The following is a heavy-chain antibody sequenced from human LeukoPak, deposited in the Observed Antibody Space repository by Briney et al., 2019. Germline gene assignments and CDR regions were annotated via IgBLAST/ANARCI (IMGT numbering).Heavy chain of an antibody. CDR2: IYYSGST. J-gene: IGHJ4*02. CDR3: AREYSSSSQSFDY. D-gene: IGHD6-13*01. V-gene: IGHV4-39*01. Sequence: SETLSLTCTVSGGSISSSSYYWGWIRQPPGKGLEWIGSIYYSGSTYYNPSLKSRVTISVDTSKNQFSLKLSSVTAADTAVYYCAREYSSSSQSFDYWGQGTLVTVSS. CDR1: GGSISSSSYY.